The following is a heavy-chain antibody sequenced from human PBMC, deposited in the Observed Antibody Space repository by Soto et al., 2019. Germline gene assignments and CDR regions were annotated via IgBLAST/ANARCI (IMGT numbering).Heavy chain of an antibody. D-gene: IGHD2-15*01. Sequence: QVQLVQSGAEVKKPGSSVKVYCKAYGGTFSSYAISWVRPAPGQGLEWMGGIIPIFGTENYAQKLQGRVTITADDSTSTAYIELRSLRSEDTAVYYCAREMGGVLSATPHYYYYGMYVWGQGTTVTVSS. V-gene: IGHV1-69*01. J-gene: IGHJ6*02. CDR3: AREMGGVLSATPHYYYYGMYV. CDR1: GGTFSSYA. CDR2: IIPIFGTE.